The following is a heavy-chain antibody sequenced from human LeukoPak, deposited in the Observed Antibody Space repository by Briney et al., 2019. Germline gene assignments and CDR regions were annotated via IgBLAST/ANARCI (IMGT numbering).Heavy chain of an antibody. CDR3: AKVGPDSSSWHY. J-gene: IGHJ4*02. D-gene: IGHD6-13*01. V-gene: IGHV4-34*01. Sequence: PSVTLSLTCAVYGDSLNGYHWSWIRQPPGKGLEWIGEINHSGSTNDSPSLKSRVTLSVTTSKNHISLKVSSVSAGDTAVDYCAKVGPDSSSWHYWGQGTLVTVSS. CDR2: INHSGST. CDR1: GDSLNGYH.